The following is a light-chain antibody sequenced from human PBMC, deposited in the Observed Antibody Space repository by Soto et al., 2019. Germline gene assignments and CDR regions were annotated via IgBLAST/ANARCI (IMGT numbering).Light chain of an antibody. CDR2: GAS. J-gene: IGKJ5*01. CDR1: QRISSNY. CDR3: QQYRSSSPTT. V-gene: IGKV3-20*01. Sequence: EIVLTQSPGTLSLSPGEGATLSCRARQRISSNYLAWYQQRPGQAPRLLIYGASSRATGIPDRFSGGGSGTDFPLTISRLEPEDFAVYYCQQYRSSSPTTFGQGTRLEIE.